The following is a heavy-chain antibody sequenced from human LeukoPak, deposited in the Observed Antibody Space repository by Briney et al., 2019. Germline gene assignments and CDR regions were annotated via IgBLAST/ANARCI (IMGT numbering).Heavy chain of an antibody. CDR1: GGSISSYY. Sequence: SETLSLTCTVSGGSISSYYWSWIRQPPGKGLEWIGYIYYSGSTNYNPSLKSRVTISVDTSKNQFSLKLSSVTATDTAVYYCARVRSHYYFDYWGQGTLVTVSS. J-gene: IGHJ4*02. V-gene: IGHV4-59*01. CDR2: IYYSGST. CDR3: ARVRSHYYFDY.